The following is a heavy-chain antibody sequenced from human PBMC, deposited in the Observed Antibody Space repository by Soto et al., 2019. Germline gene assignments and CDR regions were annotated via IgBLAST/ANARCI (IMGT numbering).Heavy chain of an antibody. V-gene: IGHV3-73*01. CDR1: GFTFSGSA. J-gene: IGHJ5*02. CDR3: TRSYYDSSGYYYRSYNWFDP. Sequence: PGGSPGLSCAASGFTFSGSAMHWVRPASGKGLEWVGRIRSKANSYATAYAASVKGRFTISRDDSKNTAYLQMNSLKTEDTAVYYCTRSYYDSSGYYYRSYNWFDPWGQGTLVTVSS. CDR2: IRSKANSYAT. D-gene: IGHD3-22*01.